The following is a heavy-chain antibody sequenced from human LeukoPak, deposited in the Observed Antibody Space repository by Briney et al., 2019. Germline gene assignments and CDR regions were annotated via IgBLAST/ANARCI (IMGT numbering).Heavy chain of an antibody. D-gene: IGHD3-10*01. Sequence: PGGSLRLSCAASGFTFDSYAMSWVRQAPGKGLEWVSAISSTGAGTYYADSVKGRFTISRDNSKNALYLQINSLRAEDAAVYYCAKAVRFGEAYFDYWGQGTLVTVSS. CDR1: GFTFDSYA. CDR2: ISSTGAGT. V-gene: IGHV3-23*01. CDR3: AKAVRFGEAYFDY. J-gene: IGHJ4*02.